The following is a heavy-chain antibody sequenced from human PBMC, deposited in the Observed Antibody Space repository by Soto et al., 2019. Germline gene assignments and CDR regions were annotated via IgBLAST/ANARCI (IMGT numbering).Heavy chain of an antibody. D-gene: IGHD3-9*01. CDR1: GYTFTSYY. J-gene: IGHJ6*02. CDR2: ISPSGGST. Sequence: ASVKVSCKASGYTFTSYYMHWVRQAPGQGLEWMGIISPSGGSTSYAQKFQGRVTMTRDTSTSTVYMELSSLRSEDTAVYYCARGITYYDILTGYPPLTPYYYYGMDVWGQGTTVTVSS. CDR3: ARGITYYDILTGYPPLTPYYYYGMDV. V-gene: IGHV1-46*01.